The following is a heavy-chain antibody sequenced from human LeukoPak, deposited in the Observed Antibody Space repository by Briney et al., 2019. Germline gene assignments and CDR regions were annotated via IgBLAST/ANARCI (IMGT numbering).Heavy chain of an antibody. D-gene: IGHD2-8*01. CDR2: IYYSGST. Sequence: SETLSLTCTVSGGSISSYYWSWIRQPPGKGLEWIGYIYYSGSTNYNPSLKSRVTISVDTSKNQFSLKLSSVTAADTAVYYCARGDIVLTTDYRGQGTLVTVSS. V-gene: IGHV4-59*01. CDR3: ARGDIVLTTDY. CDR1: GGSISSYY. J-gene: IGHJ4*02.